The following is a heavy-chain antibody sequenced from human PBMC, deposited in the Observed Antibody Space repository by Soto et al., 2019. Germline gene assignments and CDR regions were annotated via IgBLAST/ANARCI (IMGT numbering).Heavy chain of an antibody. CDR3: SRGAGRLEY. J-gene: IGHJ4*02. CDR2: IYYSGST. CDR1: GGSISSYY. D-gene: IGHD1-1*01. V-gene: IGHV4-59*01. Sequence: QVQLQESGPGLVKPSETLSLTCTVSGGSISSYYWSWLRQPPGKGLEWIGYIYYSGSTNYNPSLTSRVTRSVNTSKNQFSLNLSSVTAADTAVYYCSRGAGRLEYWGQGTLVTVSA.